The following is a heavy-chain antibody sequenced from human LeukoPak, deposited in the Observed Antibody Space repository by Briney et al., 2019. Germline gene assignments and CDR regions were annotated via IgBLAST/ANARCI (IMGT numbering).Heavy chain of an antibody. CDR3: ARESGYSHGLARVLTDDAYFDY. CDR2: IWYDGSNK. D-gene: IGHD5-18*01. Sequence: GGSLRLSCAASGFTFSSYGMHWVRQAPGKGLEWVAVIWYDGSNKYYADSVKGRFTISRDNSKNTLYLQMNSLRAEDTAVYYCARESGYSHGLARVLTDDAYFDYWGQGTLVTVSS. CDR1: GFTFSSYG. V-gene: IGHV3-33*01. J-gene: IGHJ4*02.